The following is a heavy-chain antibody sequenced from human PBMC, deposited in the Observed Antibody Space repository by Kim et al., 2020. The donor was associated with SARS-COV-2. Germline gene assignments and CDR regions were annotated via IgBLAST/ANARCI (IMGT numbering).Heavy chain of an antibody. Sequence: ADSVKGRFTISRDNAKNSLYLQMNSLRAEDTAVYYCARGAGGSYSDFDYWGQGTLVTVSS. CDR3: ARGAGGSYSDFDY. J-gene: IGHJ4*02. V-gene: IGHV3-48*03. D-gene: IGHD1-26*01.